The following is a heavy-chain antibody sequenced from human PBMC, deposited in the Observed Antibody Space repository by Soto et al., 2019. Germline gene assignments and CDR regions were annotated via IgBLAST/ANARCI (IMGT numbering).Heavy chain of an antibody. D-gene: IGHD2-2*01. CDR2: ISDSGST. V-gene: IGHV3-23*01. Sequence: EVQLLESGGALVQPGGSLRLSCAASGFTFSNNAMNSVRQAPGKGLEWVSTISDSGSTYYADSVKGRFTISRDNSKNTLYLQMNSLRAEDTAVYYCAMDSGCHYCTSTSCVYCFDRWGQGTLVIVSS. CDR1: GFTFSNNA. J-gene: IGHJ4*02. CDR3: AMDSGCHYCTSTSCVYCFDR.